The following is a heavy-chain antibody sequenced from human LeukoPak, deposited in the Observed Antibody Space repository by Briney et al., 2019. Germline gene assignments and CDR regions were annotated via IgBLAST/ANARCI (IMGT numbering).Heavy chain of an antibody. V-gene: IGHV4-59*01. CDR2: IHYSGSI. Sequence: PSETLSLTCTVSGGSISSYYWSWIRQPPGKGLEWIGYIHYSGSINYSPSLRSRVTISTDTSKNQFTLNLRSVSATDTAMYYCARVSLRSYWSNPWGQGTLVTVSS. J-gene: IGHJ5*02. CDR3: ARVSLRSYWSNP. CDR1: GGSISSYY. D-gene: IGHD3-10*01.